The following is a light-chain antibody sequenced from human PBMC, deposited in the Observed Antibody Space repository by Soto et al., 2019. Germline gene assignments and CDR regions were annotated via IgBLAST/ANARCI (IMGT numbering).Light chain of an antibody. Sequence: QSVLTQPPSASGSPGQSVTISCTGTSSDIGGYKYVSWYQQHPGKAPKLIIYEVGLRPSGVPDRFSGSKSVNTASLTVSGLQAEAEADYYCCSYAGTNAYVFGTGTKLTVL. V-gene: IGLV2-8*01. J-gene: IGLJ1*01. CDR3: CSYAGTNAYV. CDR1: SSDIGGYKY. CDR2: EVG.